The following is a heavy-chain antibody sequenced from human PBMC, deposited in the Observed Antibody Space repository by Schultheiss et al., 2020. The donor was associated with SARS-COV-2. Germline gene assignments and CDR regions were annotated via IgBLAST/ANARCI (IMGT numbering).Heavy chain of an antibody. D-gene: IGHD5-12*01. CDR2: ISYDGSNK. J-gene: IGHJ5*02. Sequence: GGSLRLSCAASGFTFSSYGMHWVRQAPGKGLEWVAVISYDGSNKYYADSVKGRFTISRDNSKNTLYLQMNSLRAEDTAVYYCVRVAREADHWSQGTLVTVAS. CDR3: VRVAREADH. V-gene: IGHV3-30*03. CDR1: GFTFSSYG.